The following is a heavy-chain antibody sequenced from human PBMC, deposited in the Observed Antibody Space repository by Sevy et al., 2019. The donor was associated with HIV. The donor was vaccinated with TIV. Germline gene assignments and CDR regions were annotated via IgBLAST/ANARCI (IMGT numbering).Heavy chain of an antibody. CDR2: VSYDGSNK. V-gene: IGHV3-30*18. J-gene: IGHJ4*02. D-gene: IGHD3-10*01. CDR1: GFTFSSYG. CDR3: AKDLRRGVPDY. Sequence: GGSLRLSCAASGFTFSSYGMHWVRQAPGNGLEWVAVVSYDGSNKYYADSVKGRFTISRDNSKNTLYLQMNSLRAEDTAVYYCAKDLRRGVPDYSGQGTLVTVSS.